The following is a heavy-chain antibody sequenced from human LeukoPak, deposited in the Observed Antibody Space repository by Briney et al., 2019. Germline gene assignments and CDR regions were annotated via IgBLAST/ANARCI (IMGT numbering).Heavy chain of an antibody. CDR3: ARLDSGDHGNIPH. J-gene: IGHJ1*01. Sequence: SETLSFTCTVSGGSLSPYYWTWIRQPPGKGLEWIGYIYHTGTTRYNPSLNSRVTISVETSKNQFSLRLNSVTAADTAIYYCARLDSGDHGNIPHWGQGTLVTVSS. CDR2: IYHTGTT. CDR1: GGSLSPYY. D-gene: IGHD1-26*01. V-gene: IGHV4-59*08.